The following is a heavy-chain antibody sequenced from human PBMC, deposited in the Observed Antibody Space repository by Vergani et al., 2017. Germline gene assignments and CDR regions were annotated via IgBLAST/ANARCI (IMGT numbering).Heavy chain of an antibody. CDR2: INWNSDSI. D-gene: IGHD5-12*01. Sequence: EVQLVESGGGLVKPGRSLRLSCAASGFTFDDYAMHWVRQAPGKGLEWVSGINWNSDSIAYADSVRGRFTISRDNAKNSLFLEMNSLRFEDTAVYFCTKGSVYYHDSAGHGYDPYTGFDLWGQGTLVTVSS. CDR3: TKGSVYYHDSAGHGYDPYTGFDL. V-gene: IGHV3-9*01. CDR1: GFTFDDYA. J-gene: IGHJ3*01.